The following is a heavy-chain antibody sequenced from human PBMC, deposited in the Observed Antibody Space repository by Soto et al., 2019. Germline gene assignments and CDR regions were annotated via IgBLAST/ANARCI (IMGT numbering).Heavy chain of an antibody. CDR1: GFTFSSYG. CDR3: AKDRGRGRQQGISGWTYSYSGMDV. Sequence: QVQLVESGGGVVQPGRSLRLSCAASGFTFSSYGMHWVCQAPGKGLEWVAVISYDGSNKYYADSVKGRFTISRDNSKNTLYLQMNRLRAEDTAVYYCAKDRGRGRQQGISGWTYSYSGMDVWGQGTTVTVSS. J-gene: IGHJ6*02. D-gene: IGHD6-19*01. V-gene: IGHV3-30*18. CDR2: ISYDGSNK.